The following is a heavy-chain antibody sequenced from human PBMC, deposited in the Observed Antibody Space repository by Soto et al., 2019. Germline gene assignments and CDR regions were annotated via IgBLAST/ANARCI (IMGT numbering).Heavy chain of an antibody. CDR2: ISYDGST. V-gene: IGHV4-31*03. CDR3: SRGILV. Sequence: QVQLQESGPGLVKPSQTLSLTCTVSGGSINSGGYCWSWIRQHPGKGMEWIGCISYDGSTSYNAYLKSRVTISVGTSKNQFSLKLSSVTAADTAVYYCSRGILVWGQGTLITVSS. J-gene: IGHJ4*02. D-gene: IGHD5-18*01. CDR1: GGSINSGGYC.